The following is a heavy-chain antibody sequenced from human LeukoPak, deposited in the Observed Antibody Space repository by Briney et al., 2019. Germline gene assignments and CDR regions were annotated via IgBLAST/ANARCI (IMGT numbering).Heavy chain of an antibody. CDR3: ARPSIVGATRDGAFDI. CDR1: GFPVSSNY. J-gene: IGHJ3*02. CDR2: IYSGGST. V-gene: IGHV3-53*04. Sequence: GGSLRLSCAASGFPVSSNYMSWVRQAPGKGLEWVSVIYSGGSTYYADSVKGRFTISRHNSKNTLYLQMNSLRAEDTAVYYCARPSIVGATRDGAFDIWGQGTMVTVSS. D-gene: IGHD1-26*01.